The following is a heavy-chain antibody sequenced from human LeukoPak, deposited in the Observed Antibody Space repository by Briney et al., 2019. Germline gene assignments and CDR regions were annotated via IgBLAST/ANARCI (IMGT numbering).Heavy chain of an antibody. Sequence: PGGSLRLSCAASGFTFSSYWMHWVRQAPGRGLVWVSRINSDGYSISYADSVKGRFTISRNNAKNTLYLQMNSLRAEDTAVYYCAKLEGGPDYWGQGTLVTVSS. D-gene: IGHD3-3*01. CDR1: GFTFSSYW. V-gene: IGHV3-74*01. CDR3: AKLEGGPDY. CDR2: INSDGYSI. J-gene: IGHJ4*02.